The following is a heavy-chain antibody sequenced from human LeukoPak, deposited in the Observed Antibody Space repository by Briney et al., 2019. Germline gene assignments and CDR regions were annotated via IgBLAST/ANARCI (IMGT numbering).Heavy chain of an antibody. CDR3: ARHGYGDYEVGYDY. J-gene: IGHJ4*02. V-gene: IGHV4-61*05. D-gene: IGHD4-17*01. CDR1: GASIRSSDYY. Sequence: SETLSLTCTVSGASIRSSDYYWGWIRQPPGKGLEWIGYIYYSGSTNYNPSLKSRVTISVDTSKNQFSLKLSSVTAADTAVYYCARHGYGDYEVGYDYWGQGTLVTVSS. CDR2: IYYSGST.